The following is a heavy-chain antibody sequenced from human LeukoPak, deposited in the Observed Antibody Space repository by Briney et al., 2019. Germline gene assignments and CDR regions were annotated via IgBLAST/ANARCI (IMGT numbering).Heavy chain of an antibody. CDR1: GYTFTSYG. CDR2: ICTYNGHT. V-gene: IGHV1-18*01. CDR3: ARDFTFREMVRGVSYFDY. Sequence: ASVKVSCKASGYTFTSYGINWVRQAPGQGLEWMGWICTYNGHTNYAQKFQGRVTMTTDTSTSTASMELRSLRSDDTAVYYCARDFTFREMVRGVSYFDYWGQGTLVTVSS. D-gene: IGHD3-10*01. J-gene: IGHJ4*02.